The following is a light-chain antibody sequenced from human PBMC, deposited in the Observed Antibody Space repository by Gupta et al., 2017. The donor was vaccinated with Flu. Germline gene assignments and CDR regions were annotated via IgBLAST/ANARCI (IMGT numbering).Light chain of an antibody. J-gene: IGKJ4*01. CDR2: DAS. CDR1: QDLGTW. V-gene: IGKV3-11*01. CDR3: QHRNTWPLT. Sequence: EIVLTQSPATLSVSPGERATLSCRASQDLGTWLAWYQQRPGRAPRLLIYDASSRAPGIPARFSDSGSGTDFTLTISSPEPEDSAVYYCQHRNTWPLTFGGGTKVEIK.